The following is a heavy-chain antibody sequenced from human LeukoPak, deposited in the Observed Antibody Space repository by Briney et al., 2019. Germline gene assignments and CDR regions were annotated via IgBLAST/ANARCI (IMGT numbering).Heavy chain of an antibody. CDR2: IYYSGNT. CDR1: GVSISSSNSY. V-gene: IGHV4-39*07. D-gene: IGHD5-24*01. J-gene: IGHJ4*02. Sequence: DPSETLSLTCTVSGVSISSSNSYWGWIRQPPGKGLEWFGSIYYSGNTYYNASLKSQVSISVDTSKNQFSLKLSSVTVADTAVYYCARVGMATSFDYWGQGTLVTVSS. CDR3: ARVGMATSFDY.